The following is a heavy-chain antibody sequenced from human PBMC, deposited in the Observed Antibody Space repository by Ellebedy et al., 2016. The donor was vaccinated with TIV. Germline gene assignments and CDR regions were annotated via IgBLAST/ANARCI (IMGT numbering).Heavy chain of an antibody. V-gene: IGHV1-24*01. Sequence: ASVKVSCKVSGYTLTELSTHWVRQAPGKGLEWMGGLDPEDGETIYAQKFQGRVTMTEDTSTDTAYMELSSLRSEDTAVYYCARDSRVTFGGLIVYFDFWGQGTLVTVSS. CDR2: LDPEDGET. CDR1: GYTLTELS. D-gene: IGHD3-16*02. CDR3: ARDSRVTFGGLIVYFDF. J-gene: IGHJ4*02.